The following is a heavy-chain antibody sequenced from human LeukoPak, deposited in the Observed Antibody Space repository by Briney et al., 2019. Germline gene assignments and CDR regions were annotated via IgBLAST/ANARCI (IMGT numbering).Heavy chain of an antibody. J-gene: IGHJ4*02. CDR3: AKGLGYCSGGSCYSDY. D-gene: IGHD2-15*01. CDR2: ISYDGSNK. Sequence: GGSLRLSCAASGFTFSSYGMHWVRQAPGKGLEWVSVISYDGSNKYYADSVKGRFTISRDNSKNTLYLRMNSLRAEDTAVYYCAKGLGYCSGGSCYSDYWGQGTLVTVSS. CDR1: GFTFSSYG. V-gene: IGHV3-30*18.